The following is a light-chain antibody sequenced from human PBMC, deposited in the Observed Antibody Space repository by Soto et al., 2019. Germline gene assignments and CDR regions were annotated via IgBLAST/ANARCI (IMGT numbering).Light chain of an antibody. CDR1: SSDVGGYNY. Sequence: QSALTQPASVSGSPGQSITISCTGTSSDVGGYNYVSRYQQHPGKAPKLMIFEVSNRPSGVSNRFSGSKSGKTASLTISGLQAEDEADYYCSSYTSSSALRVFGGGTKLTVL. J-gene: IGLJ3*02. CDR3: SSYTSSSALRV. CDR2: EVS. V-gene: IGLV2-14*01.